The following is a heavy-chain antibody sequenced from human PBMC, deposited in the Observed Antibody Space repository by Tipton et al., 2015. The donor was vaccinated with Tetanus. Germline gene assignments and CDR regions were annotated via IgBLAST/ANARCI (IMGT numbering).Heavy chain of an antibody. D-gene: IGHD3-10*01. V-gene: IGHV4-31*03. CDR1: GGSISSGDY. Sequence: TLSLTCSVSGGSISSGDYWSWIRQLPGKGLEWIGYIDYSGSTYYNPSLSSRVTISVDTSKNQFSLELSSVTAADTAVYYCAREVVRGSGSYYNYGLDAWGQGTTVTVSS. J-gene: IGHJ6*02. CDR2: IDYSGST. CDR3: AREVVRGSGSYYNYGLDA.